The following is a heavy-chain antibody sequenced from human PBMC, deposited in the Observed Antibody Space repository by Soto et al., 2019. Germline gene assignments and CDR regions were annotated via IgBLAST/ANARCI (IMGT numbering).Heavy chain of an antibody. D-gene: IGHD3-10*01. Sequence: ASVKVSCKASGYTFPNYGISWVRQAPGQGLEWMGWISPCNGNTKYTQKFQGRVTMTTDTSTSTAYMELRSLRSDDTAVFYCARVYGSGSYIAFDIWGQGTMVTVSS. CDR2: ISPCNGNT. CDR1: GYTFPNYG. J-gene: IGHJ3*02. V-gene: IGHV1-18*01. CDR3: ARVYGSGSYIAFDI.